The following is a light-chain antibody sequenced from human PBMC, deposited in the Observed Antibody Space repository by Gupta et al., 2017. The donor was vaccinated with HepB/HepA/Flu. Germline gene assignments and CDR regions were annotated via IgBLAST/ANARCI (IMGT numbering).Light chain of an antibody. V-gene: IGKV3-11*01. CDR1: QSVSNY. Sequence: EIVLTQSPATLSLSPGERATLSCRASQSVSNYLAWYQQKPGQAPRLLIYDASNRATGIPARFSGSGSGTDFTLTISSGEPEDFAVYYCQQRNNWPPITFGQGTRLEIK. J-gene: IGKJ5*01. CDR3: QQRNNWPPIT. CDR2: DAS.